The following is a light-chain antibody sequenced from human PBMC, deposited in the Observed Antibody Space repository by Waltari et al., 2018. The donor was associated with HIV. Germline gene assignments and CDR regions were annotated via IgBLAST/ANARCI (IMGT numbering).Light chain of an antibody. Sequence: QSVLTPPPSASGTPGHRVTIPCSGSSSNIGSYTVIWYQHLPATAPKLLIFRNSQRPAGVPDRFSASKSGTSASLAISGLQSEDEADYYCAAWDDSLNGYVFGTGTRVTVL. CDR3: AAWDDSLNGYV. V-gene: IGLV1-44*01. J-gene: IGLJ1*01. CDR1: SSNIGSYT. CDR2: RNS.